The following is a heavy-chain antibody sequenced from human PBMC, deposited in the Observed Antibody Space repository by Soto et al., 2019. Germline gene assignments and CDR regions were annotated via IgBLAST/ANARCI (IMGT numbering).Heavy chain of an antibody. V-gene: IGHV3-21*04. Sequence: GGSLRLSCEASGFTFSRVSINWVRQVPGKGLEWVASISSASSETWYADSVKGRFIISRDNAQNSLFLQMNTLRPEDSAIYYCARVAYWGPGTQVTVSS. CDR3: ARVAY. J-gene: IGHJ4*02. CDR2: ISSASSET. CDR1: GFTFSRVS.